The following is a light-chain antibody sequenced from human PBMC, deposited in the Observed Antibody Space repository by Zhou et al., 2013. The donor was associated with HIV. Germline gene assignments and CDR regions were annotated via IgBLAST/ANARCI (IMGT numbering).Light chain of an antibody. CDR2: AAS. Sequence: DIQMTQSPSSLSASVGDRVTITCRASQSISNYLNWYQQKPGKAPKLLIYAASSLQSGVPSRFSGSGSGTDFTFTISSLQPEDFATYYCQQSSTTPWTFGQGTKVEIK. CDR1: QSISNY. V-gene: IGKV1-39*01. CDR3: QQSSTTPWT. J-gene: IGKJ1*01.